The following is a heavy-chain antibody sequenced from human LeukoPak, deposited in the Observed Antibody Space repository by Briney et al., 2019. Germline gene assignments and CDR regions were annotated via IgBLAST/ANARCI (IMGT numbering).Heavy chain of an antibody. D-gene: IGHD6-19*01. CDR2: TTSGGST. V-gene: IGHV3-23*01. CDR3: AKVAPSGWAFDY. J-gene: IGHJ4*02. Sequence: GGSLRFSCAASGFTFGSYAMSWVRQAPGKGLGWVSGTTSGGSTYYAESVKGRFTDSRDNSKNMLYLQLSSLRAEDTAVYYWAKVAPSGWAFDYWGQGILVTVSS. CDR1: GFTFGSYA.